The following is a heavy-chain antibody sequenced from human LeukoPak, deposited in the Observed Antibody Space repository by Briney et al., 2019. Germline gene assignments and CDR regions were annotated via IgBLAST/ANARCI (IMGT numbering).Heavy chain of an antibody. CDR2: LYYSGSA. V-gene: IGHV4-38-2*01. J-gene: IGHJ4*02. Sequence: PSETLSLTCAVSGYSISGGYHWGWIRQPPGKGLEWIGSLYYSGSAYHNPSLKSRVTMSLDTSENQFSLRLSSATAADTAVYYCARHRLFDTIGYYYDFDYWGQGTLVTVSS. CDR1: GYSISGGYH. D-gene: IGHD3-22*01. CDR3: ARHRLFDTIGYYYDFDY.